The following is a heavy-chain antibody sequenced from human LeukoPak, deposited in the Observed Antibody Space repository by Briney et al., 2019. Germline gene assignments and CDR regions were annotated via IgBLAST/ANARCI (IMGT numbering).Heavy chain of an antibody. V-gene: IGHV3-23*01. CDR3: AREIRSTGWYKDF. Sequence: GGSLRLSYAASVFTFGSYAMSWVRQAPGKGLEWVSATSGSGNSRYYADSVKGRFTISRDNSKNTLYLQMNSLRAEDTALYYCAREIRSTGWYKDFWGQGTLVTVSS. D-gene: IGHD6-19*01. CDR2: TSGSGNSR. CDR1: VFTFGSYA. J-gene: IGHJ4*02.